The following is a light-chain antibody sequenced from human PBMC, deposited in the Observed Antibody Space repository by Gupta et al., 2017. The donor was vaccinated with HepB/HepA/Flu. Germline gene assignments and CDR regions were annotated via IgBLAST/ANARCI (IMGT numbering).Light chain of an antibody. V-gene: IGLV2-14*03. CDR2: DVS. J-gene: IGLJ2*01. CDR3: SSYATSSTLRI. Sequence: QSALPQPAPVSGSPGQSITISCTGVTRDAVGYNYVSWYQQYPGKAPKLIIYDVSNRPSGVSNRFSGSMSGSTASLAISGLQGEDEADYYCSSYATSSTLRIFGGGTKVTVL. CDR1: TRDAVGYNY.